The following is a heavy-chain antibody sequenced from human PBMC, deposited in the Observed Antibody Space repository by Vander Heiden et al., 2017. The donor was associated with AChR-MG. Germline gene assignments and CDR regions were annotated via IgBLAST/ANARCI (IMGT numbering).Heavy chain of an antibody. CDR1: GFTFSTFW. D-gene: IGHD3-10*01. CDR3: ATSRGY. V-gene: IGHV3-7*01. Sequence: EVQLVESGGGLVQPGGFLRLSCAASGFTFSTFWVIWVRPDPGKGLEWVDSIKEDGSEKYYVDSVKGRFTLSRDDAQDSLYLQMNSLRAEDTGVYYCATSRGYWGQGALVSVSS. CDR2: IKEDGSEK. J-gene: IGHJ4*02.